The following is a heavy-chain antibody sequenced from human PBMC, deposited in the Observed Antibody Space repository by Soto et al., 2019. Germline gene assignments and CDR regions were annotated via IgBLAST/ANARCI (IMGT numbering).Heavy chain of an antibody. CDR1: GFTFSSYG. Sequence: QVQLVESGGGVVQPGRSLRLSCAASGFTFSSYGMHWVRQAPGKGLEWVAVISYDGSNKYYADSVKGRFTISRDNSKNTRYLQMNSLRAEDTAVYYCAKDLGLKAGRPDYWGQGTLVTVSS. CDR3: AKDLGLKAGRPDY. V-gene: IGHV3-30*18. J-gene: IGHJ4*02. CDR2: ISYDGSNK. D-gene: IGHD6-6*01.